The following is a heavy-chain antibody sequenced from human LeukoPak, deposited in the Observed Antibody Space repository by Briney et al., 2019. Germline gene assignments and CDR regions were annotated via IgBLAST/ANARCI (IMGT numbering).Heavy chain of an antibody. D-gene: IGHD6-19*01. CDR1: GGSISSYY. CDR2: IYYSGST. J-gene: IGHJ4*02. CDR3: ASGAVAGDY. Sequence: SETLSLTSTVSGGSISSYYWSWIRQPPGKGLEWIGYIYYSGSTNYNPSLKSRVTISVDTSKNQFSLKLTSVTAADTALYYCASGAVAGDYWGQGSLVTVSS. V-gene: IGHV4-59*01.